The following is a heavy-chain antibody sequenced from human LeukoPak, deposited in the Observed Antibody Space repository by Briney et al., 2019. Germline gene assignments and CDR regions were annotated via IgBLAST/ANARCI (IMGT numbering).Heavy chain of an antibody. CDR1: GYTFAGYY. Sequence: GASVKVSCKASGYTFAGYYMHWVRQAPGQGLEWMGSINPDSGDTNYAQNLQGRVTMTRDTSTNTAYLDLSRLRSDDTAVYYCAIMGDTFDIWGQGTKVTVSS. CDR3: AIMGDTFDI. J-gene: IGHJ3*02. CDR2: INPDSGDT. D-gene: IGHD2-8*01. V-gene: IGHV1-2*02.